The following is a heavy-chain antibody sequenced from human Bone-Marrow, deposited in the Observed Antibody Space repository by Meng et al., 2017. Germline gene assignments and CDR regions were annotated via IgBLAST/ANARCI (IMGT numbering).Heavy chain of an antibody. V-gene: IGHV4-4*02. CDR2: IYHDGST. CDR1: GASISSSHW. J-gene: IGHJ5*02. CDR3: ARAAYDIWSGYAP. D-gene: IGHD3-3*01. Sequence: QGRLQESGPGLVKPSGTLSLTCAVSGASISSSHWWGWVRQPPGKGLEWIGEIYHDGSTNYTPSLKSRVTISVDKSKNQFSLKLSSVTAADTAVYYCARAAYDIWSGYAPWGQGSLVTVSS.